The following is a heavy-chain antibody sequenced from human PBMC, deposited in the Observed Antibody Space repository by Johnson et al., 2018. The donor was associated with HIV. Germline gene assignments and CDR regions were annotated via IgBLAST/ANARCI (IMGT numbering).Heavy chain of an antibody. CDR3: ARGRRIQLWLLADAFDI. J-gene: IGHJ3*02. CDR1: GFTFSSYA. D-gene: IGHD5-18*01. Sequence: QVQLVESGGGVVQPGGSLRLSCAAPGFTFSSYAMSWVRQAPGKGLEWVAVISYDGSNKYYADPVKGRFTISRDNSKNTLYLQMNSLRAEDTAVYYCARGRRIQLWLLADAFDIWGQGTMVTVSS. V-gene: IGHV3-30*04. CDR2: ISYDGSNK.